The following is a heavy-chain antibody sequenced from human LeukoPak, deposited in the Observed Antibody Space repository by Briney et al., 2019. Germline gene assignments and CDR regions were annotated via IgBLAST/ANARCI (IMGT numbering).Heavy chain of an antibody. Sequence: SQTLSLTCTVSGGSISSGGYYWSWIRQHPGKCLEWIGYIYYSGSTYYNPSLKSRVTISVDTSKNQFSLKLSSVTAADTAVYYCARLDILTGYFDYWGQGTLVTVSS. CDR1: GGSISSGGYY. V-gene: IGHV4-31*03. CDR3: ARLDILTGYFDY. CDR2: IYYSGST. D-gene: IGHD3-9*01. J-gene: IGHJ4*02.